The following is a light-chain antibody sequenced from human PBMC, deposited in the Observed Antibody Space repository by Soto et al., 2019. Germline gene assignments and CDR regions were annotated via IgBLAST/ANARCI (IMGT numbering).Light chain of an antibody. CDR3: QQAIHVPLA. CDR1: QGIDNW. J-gene: IGKJ4*01. CDR2: AAS. Sequence: DIQMTQSPSSVSASVGDSVTITCRASQGIDNWLAWYQQKPGMAPKLLISAASNLQSGVPTRFSGSGSGTDFTLTINSLQPDDFATYFCQQAIHVPLAFGGGTKVEI. V-gene: IGKV1-12*01.